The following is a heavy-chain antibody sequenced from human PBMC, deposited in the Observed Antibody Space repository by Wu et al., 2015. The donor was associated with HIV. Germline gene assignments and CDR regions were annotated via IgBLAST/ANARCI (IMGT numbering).Heavy chain of an antibody. D-gene: IGHD5-12*01. CDR3: VGPYTGYAYDTFDV. CDR1: GDGFTSYA. Sequence: QVHLVQFGAEVKKPGSSVKVTCKASGDGFTSYAVSWVRQAPGQGLEWMGRIIPIFDRIHYKQKFQGRVFITADEATSTVYMELSSLSSDDTAIYYCVGPYTGYAYDTFDVWGQGTLVTVSS. J-gene: IGHJ3*01. CDR2: IIPIFDRI. V-gene: IGHV1-69*15.